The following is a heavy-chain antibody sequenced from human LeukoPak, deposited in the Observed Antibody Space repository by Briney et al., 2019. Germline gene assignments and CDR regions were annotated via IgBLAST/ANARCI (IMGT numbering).Heavy chain of an antibody. CDR1: GFTFSRYW. D-gene: IGHD4-17*01. CDR3: ASSGITVTSSYFSYFDV. Sequence: GGSLRLSCVGSGFTFSRYWMFWVRQAPGKGLVWVSRINSDGATTNYADSVKGRFTISRDNARNTLYLQLNSLRAEDTAVYFCASSGITVTSSYFSYFDVWGKGTMVTVSS. CDR2: INSDGATT. J-gene: IGHJ6*03. V-gene: IGHV3-74*01.